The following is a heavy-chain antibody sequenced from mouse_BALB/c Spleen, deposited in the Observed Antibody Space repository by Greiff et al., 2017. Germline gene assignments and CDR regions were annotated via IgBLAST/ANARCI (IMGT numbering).Heavy chain of an antibody. D-gene: IGHD3-2*02. V-gene: IGHV1-87*01. Sequence: VQLQESGAELARPGASVKLSCKASGYTFTSYWMQWVKQRPGQGLEWIGAIYPGDGDTRYTQKFKGKATLTADKSSSTAYMQLSSLASEDSAVYYCAITAQGYAMDYWGQGTSVTVSS. J-gene: IGHJ4*01. CDR2: IYPGDGDT. CDR1: GYTFTSYW. CDR3: AITAQGYAMDY.